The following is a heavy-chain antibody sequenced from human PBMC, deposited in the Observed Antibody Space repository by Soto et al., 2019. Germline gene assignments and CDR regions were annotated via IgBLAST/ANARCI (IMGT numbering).Heavy chain of an antibody. D-gene: IGHD1-26*01. Sequence: QVQLVESGGGVVQPGRSLRLSCAASGFTFSSYGMHWVRQAPGKGLEWVAVISYDGSNKYYADSVKGRFTISRDNSKNALYLQMHSLRAEDTAVYYCAKESYPDYFDYWGQGTLVTVSS. CDR2: ISYDGSNK. V-gene: IGHV3-30*18. J-gene: IGHJ4*02. CDR3: AKESYPDYFDY. CDR1: GFTFSSYG.